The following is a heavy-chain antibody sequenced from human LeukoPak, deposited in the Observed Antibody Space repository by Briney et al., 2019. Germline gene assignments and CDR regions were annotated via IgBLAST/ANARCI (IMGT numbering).Heavy chain of an antibody. CDR3: ARDTHLLRWFDY. CDR1: GYTLTELS. V-gene: IGHV1-24*01. CDR2: FDPEDGET. Sequence: ASVKVSCKVSGYTLTELSMHWVRQAPGKGLEWMGSFDPEDGETIYAQKFQGRVTMTEDTYTDTAYMELSSLGSEDTAVYYCARDTHLLRWFDYWGQGTLVTVSS. D-gene: IGHD4-23*01. J-gene: IGHJ4*02.